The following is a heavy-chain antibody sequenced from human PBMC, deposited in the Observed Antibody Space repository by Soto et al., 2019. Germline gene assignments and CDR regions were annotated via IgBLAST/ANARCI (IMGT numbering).Heavy chain of an antibody. CDR1: GGSISSYY. Sequence: SETLSLTCTVSGGSISSYYWSWIRQPTGKGLEWIGYIYYSGSTNYNPSLKSRVTISVDTSKNQFSLKLSSVTAADTAVYYCARQPPGIAAAGTFDYWGQGTLVTVSS. D-gene: IGHD6-13*01. V-gene: IGHV4-59*08. CDR3: ARQPPGIAAAGTFDY. J-gene: IGHJ4*02. CDR2: IYYSGST.